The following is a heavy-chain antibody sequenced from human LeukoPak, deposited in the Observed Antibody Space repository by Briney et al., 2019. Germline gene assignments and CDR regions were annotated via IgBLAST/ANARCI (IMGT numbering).Heavy chain of an antibody. CDR2: ISSSSSAI. J-gene: IGHJ4*02. Sequence: GGSLRLSYSASGFPFISYSMHWVRQAPGKGLDWVSYISSSSSAIYYADSVKGRFTISRDNAKNSLYLQMNSLRDEDTAVYYCARGYDYYDSSGYYYWGQGTLVRVSS. V-gene: IGHV3-48*02. D-gene: IGHD3-22*01. CDR1: GFPFISYS. CDR3: ARGYDYYDSSGYYY.